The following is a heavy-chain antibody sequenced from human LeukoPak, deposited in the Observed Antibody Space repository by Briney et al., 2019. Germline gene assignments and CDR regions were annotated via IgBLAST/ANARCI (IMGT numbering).Heavy chain of an antibody. J-gene: IGHJ4*02. CDR3: ARTRRGYSYVIDY. D-gene: IGHD5-18*01. CDR1: GFTVSNNY. CDR2: IYSDGST. Sequence: SGGSLRLSCAASGFTVSNNYMSWVRQAPGKGLEWVSVIYSDGSTYYADSVKGRFTISRDNSKNTLYLQMNSLRAEDTAVYYCARTRRGYSYVIDYWGQGTLVTVSS. V-gene: IGHV3-53*01.